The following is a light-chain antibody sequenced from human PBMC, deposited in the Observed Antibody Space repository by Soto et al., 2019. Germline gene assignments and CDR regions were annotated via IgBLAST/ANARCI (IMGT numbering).Light chain of an antibody. CDR2: GVS. CDR3: QSYDSSLSGSVV. J-gene: IGLJ2*01. Sequence: QSALTQPASVSGSPGQSITISCTGTSSDVGGYNYVSWYQQHPGKAPKLVIYGVSYRPSGVSGRFSGSKFQNTASLTISGLQPEDEADYYCQSYDSSLSGSVVFGGGTKLTVL. CDR1: SSDVGGYNY. V-gene: IGLV2-14*01.